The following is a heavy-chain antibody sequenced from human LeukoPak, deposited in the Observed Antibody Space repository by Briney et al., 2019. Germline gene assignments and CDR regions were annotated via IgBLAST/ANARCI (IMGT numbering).Heavy chain of an antibody. Sequence: SETLSLTCTVSGGSISSYYWSWIRQPAGKGLEWIGSIYYSGSTYYNPSLKSRVTISVDTSKNQFSLRLSSVTAADTAVYYCARNSLVTSYYDFWSGYADYWGQGTLVTVSS. CDR1: GGSISSYY. CDR3: ARNSLVTSYYDFWSGYADY. D-gene: IGHD3-3*01. V-gene: IGHV4-4*07. J-gene: IGHJ4*02. CDR2: IYYSGST.